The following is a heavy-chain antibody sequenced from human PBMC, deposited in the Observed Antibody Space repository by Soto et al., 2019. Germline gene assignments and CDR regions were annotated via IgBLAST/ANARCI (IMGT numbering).Heavy chain of an antibody. V-gene: IGHV2-26*01. CDR1: GFSLSNDRVG. D-gene: IGHD5-18*01. CDR2: IFFNDEK. CDR3: AQSLCVWIRISY. J-gene: IGHJ4*02. Sequence: QVTLKESGPVLVKPTEPLTLTCTVSGFSLSNDRVGVSWIRQPPGQALEWLAHIFFNDEKSYSTSLKSRLTISKDTYKSQVVLPSTNMDLVDTATYCCAQSLCVWIRISYWGQGTLLTVSS.